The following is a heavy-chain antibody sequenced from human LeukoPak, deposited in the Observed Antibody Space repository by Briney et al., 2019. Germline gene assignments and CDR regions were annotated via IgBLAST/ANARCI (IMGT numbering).Heavy chain of an antibody. CDR3: ARGAVVYCSGGSCSRTTPNDY. D-gene: IGHD2-15*01. CDR1: AGNFSSYS. Sequence: SVQDTCKTSAGNFSSYSMSWVRQPPGRELEGMGRIIPIFDISNNAQKFQGRVTITAEKSTSTAYMELSSLRSEDTAVYYCARGAVVYCSGGSCSRTTPNDYWGQGTLVTVSS. V-gene: IGHV1-69*04. CDR2: IIPIFDIS. J-gene: IGHJ4*02.